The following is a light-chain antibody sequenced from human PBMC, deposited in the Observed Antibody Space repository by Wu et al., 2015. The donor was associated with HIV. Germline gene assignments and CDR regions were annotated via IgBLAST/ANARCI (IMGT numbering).Light chain of an antibody. CDR2: AAS. V-gene: IGKV3-15*01. CDR3: QQYHDWPSYT. CDR1: QSISYN. J-gene: IGKJ2*01. Sequence: DIVMTQSPATLSVSLGERVTLSCRASQSISYNLVWYQRKPGQAPRLLISAASTRATGIPARFSGSGSGTEFTLTINGVQSEDFAIYYCQQYHDWPSYTFGQGTKLE.